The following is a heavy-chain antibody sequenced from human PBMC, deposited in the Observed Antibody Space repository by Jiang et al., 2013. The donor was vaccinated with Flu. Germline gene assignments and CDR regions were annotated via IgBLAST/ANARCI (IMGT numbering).Heavy chain of an antibody. V-gene: IGHV4-39*01. D-gene: IGHD3-22*01. J-gene: IGHJ4*02. Sequence: SLTCTVSGGSISSSSYYWGWIRQPPGKGLEWIGSIYYSGSTYYNPSLKSRVTISVDTSKNQFSLKLSSVTAADTAVYYCACLIETYYYDSSGYRFDYWGQGTLVTVSS. CDR3: ACLIETYYYDSSGYRFDY. CDR1: GGSISSSSYY. CDR2: IYYSGST.